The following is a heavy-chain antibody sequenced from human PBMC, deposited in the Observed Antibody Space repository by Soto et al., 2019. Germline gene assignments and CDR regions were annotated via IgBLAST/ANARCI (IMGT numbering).Heavy chain of an antibody. D-gene: IGHD1-1*01. Sequence: SVKVSCKASGGTFSSYTISWVRQAPGQGLEWMGRIIPILGIANYAQKFQGRVTITADKSTSTAYMELSSLRSEDTAVYYCARDSSGTTAYYYGMDVWGQGTTVTVSS. J-gene: IGHJ6*02. V-gene: IGHV1-69*04. CDR3: ARDSSGTTAYYYGMDV. CDR2: IIPILGIA. CDR1: GGTFSSYT.